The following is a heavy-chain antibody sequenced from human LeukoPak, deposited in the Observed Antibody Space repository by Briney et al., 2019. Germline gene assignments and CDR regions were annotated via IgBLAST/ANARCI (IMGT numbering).Heavy chain of an antibody. CDR2: TKPDGSAE. V-gene: IGHV3-7*03. Sequence: GGSLGLSCAASGFSFRNYWMGWVRQAPGKGLEWVANTKPDGSAEYYADSVRGRFSTSRDNANNLLYLQMNSLRAADTAVYYCARGIVVVPAATNWFDPWGQGTLVTVSS. CDR3: ARGIVVVPAATNWFDP. CDR1: GFSFRNYW. J-gene: IGHJ5*02. D-gene: IGHD2-2*01.